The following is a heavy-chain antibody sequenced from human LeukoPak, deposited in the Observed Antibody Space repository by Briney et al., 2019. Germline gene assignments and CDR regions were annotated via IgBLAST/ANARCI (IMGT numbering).Heavy chain of an antibody. CDR2: ISTYNGNT. Sequence: GASVKVSCKASGYTFTSYGITWVRQAPGQGLEWMGWISTYNGNTNYAQKLQGRVTMTTDTSTSTAYMELRSLRSDDTAVYYCARERSGGSCPDYWGQGTLVTVSS. CDR3: ARERSGGSCPDY. D-gene: IGHD2-15*01. CDR1: GYTFTSYG. J-gene: IGHJ4*02. V-gene: IGHV1-18*01.